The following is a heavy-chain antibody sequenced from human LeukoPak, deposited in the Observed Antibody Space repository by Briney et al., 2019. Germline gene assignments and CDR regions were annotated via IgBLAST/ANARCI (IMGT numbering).Heavy chain of an antibody. J-gene: IGHJ4*02. CDR2: ISSSSSYI. CDR3: ARNVYYGDLN. V-gene: IGHV3-21*01. D-gene: IGHD4-17*01. CDR1: EFSVGSNY. Sequence: GGSLRLSCAAPEFSVGSNYMTWVRQAPGKGLEWVSSISSSSSYIYYADSVKGRFTISRDNAKNSLYLQMNSLRAEDTAVYYCARNVYYGDLNWGQGTLVTVSS.